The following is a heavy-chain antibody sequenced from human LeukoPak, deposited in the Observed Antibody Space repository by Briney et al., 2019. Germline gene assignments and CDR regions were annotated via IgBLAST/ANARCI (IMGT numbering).Heavy chain of an antibody. J-gene: IGHJ3*02. CDR2: ITPSGSYI. V-gene: IGHV3-21*01. D-gene: IGHD6-25*01. CDR3: ARDFSSGSI. CDR1: GFTFSTYS. Sequence: GGSLRLSCAASGFTFSTYSMNWVRQAPGKGLEWVSSITPSGSYIYYATSVKGRFTISRDNAKNSLYLQMNSLRAEDMAVYYCARDFSSGSIWGQGTMVTVSS.